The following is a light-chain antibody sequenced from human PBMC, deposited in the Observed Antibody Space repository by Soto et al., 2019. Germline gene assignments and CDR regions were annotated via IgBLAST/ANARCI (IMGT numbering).Light chain of an antibody. CDR3: SSYTSSSTRV. CDR2: EVS. CDR1: SSDVCGYNY. Sequence: QSALTQPASVSGSPGQSITISCTGTSSDVCGYNYVSWYQQHPGKAPKLMIYEVSNRPSGVSNRFSGSKSGNTASLTISGLQAEYEADYYCSSYTSSSTRVFGGGTKLTVL. J-gene: IGLJ3*02. V-gene: IGLV2-14*01.